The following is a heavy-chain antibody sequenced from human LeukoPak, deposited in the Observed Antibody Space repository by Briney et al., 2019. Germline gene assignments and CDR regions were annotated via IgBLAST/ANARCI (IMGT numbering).Heavy chain of an antibody. V-gene: IGHV4-30-4*01. J-gene: IGHJ4*02. Sequence: PSETLSLTCTVSGGSISSGDYYWSWIRQPPGKGLEWIGYIYYSGSTYYNPSLKSRVTIPVDTSKNQFSLKLSSVTAADTAVYYCARAPRGYGDTYYFDYWGQGTLVTVSS. CDR2: IYYSGST. CDR1: GGSISSGDYY. D-gene: IGHD4-17*01. CDR3: ARAPRGYGDTYYFDY.